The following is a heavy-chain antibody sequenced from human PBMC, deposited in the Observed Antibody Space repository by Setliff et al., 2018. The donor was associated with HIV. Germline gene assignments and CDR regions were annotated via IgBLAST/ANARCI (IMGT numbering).Heavy chain of an antibody. J-gene: IGHJ4*02. CDR2: IKQDGSEE. CDR3: ARDDPAGGIDY. Sequence: LSCAASGLTFSNYWMNWVRQAPGRGLEWVANIKQDGSEEYYVDSVKGRFTISRDNAKNSLYLQMNSLRADDTAIYYCARDDPAGGIDYWGQGTLVTVSS. V-gene: IGHV3-7*01. CDR1: GLTFSNYW. D-gene: IGHD1-26*01.